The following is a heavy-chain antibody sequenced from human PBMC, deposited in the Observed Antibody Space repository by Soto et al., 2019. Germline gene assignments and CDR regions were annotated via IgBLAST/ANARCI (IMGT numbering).Heavy chain of an antibody. D-gene: IGHD4-17*01. Sequence: QVQLQESGPGLVKPSETLSLTCTVSGGSVSSGSYYWSWIRQPPGKGLEWIGYIYHSGSTYYNPSLKSRVTISVDRSKNQFSLKLSSVTAADTAVYYCARAYGGNSCFDYWGQGTLVTVSS. CDR3: ARAYGGNSCFDY. V-gene: IGHV4-61*01. CDR1: GGSVSSGSYY. J-gene: IGHJ4*02. CDR2: IYHSGST.